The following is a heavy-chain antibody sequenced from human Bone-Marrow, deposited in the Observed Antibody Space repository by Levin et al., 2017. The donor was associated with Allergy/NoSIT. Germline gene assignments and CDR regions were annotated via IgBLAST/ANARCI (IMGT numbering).Heavy chain of an antibody. J-gene: IGHJ4*02. CDR3: AGGQNWNFDY. D-gene: IGHD1-1*01. V-gene: IGHV1-69*06. Sequence: GASVKVSCKASGGIFSTYAISWVRQAPGQGLEWMGGILPYFGTANYAQKFQGRVTITADKSTSTAYMELSSLRSDDTAVYYCAGGQNWNFDYWGQGTLVTVSS. CDR1: GGIFSTYA. CDR2: ILPYFGTA.